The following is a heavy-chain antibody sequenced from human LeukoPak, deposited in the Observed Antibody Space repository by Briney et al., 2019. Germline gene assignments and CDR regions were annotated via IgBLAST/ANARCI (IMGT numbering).Heavy chain of an antibody. CDR3: AKSPYIASHIDFDY. CDR1: GFTFSSYG. V-gene: IGHV3-30*18. CDR2: ISYDGSNK. D-gene: IGHD3-16*01. Sequence: GRSLRLSCAASGFTFSSYGMHWVRQAPGKGLEWVAVISYDGSNKYYADSVKGRFTISRDNSKNTLYLQMNSLRAEDTAVYYCAKSPYIASHIDFDYWGQGTLVTVSS. J-gene: IGHJ4*02.